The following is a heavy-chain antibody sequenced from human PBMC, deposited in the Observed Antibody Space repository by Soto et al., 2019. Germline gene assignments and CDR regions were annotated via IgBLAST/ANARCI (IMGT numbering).Heavy chain of an antibody. J-gene: IGHJ3*01. CDR1: GFTFSRYT. CDR2: ISSNGGTT. V-gene: IGHV3-64*02. D-gene: IGHD3-16*01. Sequence: GGSLRLSCAASGFTFSRYTMHWVRQAPGKGLEYVSAISSNGGTTYYADSVKGRFTISRDNSKNTLYLQMGSLSTEDMAVYYCARDMDPRDYNYIAPDAFDLWGQGTMVTVSS. CDR3: ARDMDPRDYNYIAPDAFDL.